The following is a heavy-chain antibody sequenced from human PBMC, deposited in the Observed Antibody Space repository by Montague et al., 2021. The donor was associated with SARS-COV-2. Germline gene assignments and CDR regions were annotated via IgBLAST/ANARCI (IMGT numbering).Heavy chain of an antibody. CDR2: MFTSGST. J-gene: IGHJ6*02. D-gene: IGHD3-10*01. V-gene: IGHV4-61*02. Sequence: TLSLTCTVSGASISNPTYSWGWIRQPAGKELEWIGRMFTSGSTTYNPSLKSRVIISVDTSKNQFSLELSSVTAADTAVYYCARAGSGSYSFYYYYGMDVWGQGTTVTVSS. CDR3: ARAGSGSYSFYYYYGMDV. CDR1: GASISNPTYS.